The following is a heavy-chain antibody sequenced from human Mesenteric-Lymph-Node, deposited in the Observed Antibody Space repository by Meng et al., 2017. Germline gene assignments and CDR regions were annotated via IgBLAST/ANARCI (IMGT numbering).Heavy chain of an antibody. CDR2: IYQSGRT. J-gene: IGHJ4*02. CDR1: GGSIRNDQW. Sequence: QGQPAERGPGLVNPSGTLSLTFDVSGGSIRNDQWCRWVRQAPGKGLEWIGEIYQSGRTNYNPSVKSRVSMSVDKSQNHFSLRLSSVTAADTAVYYCTTLYGDSISWGQGTLVTVSS. CDR3: TTLYGDSIS. D-gene: IGHD4-17*01. V-gene: IGHV4-4*02.